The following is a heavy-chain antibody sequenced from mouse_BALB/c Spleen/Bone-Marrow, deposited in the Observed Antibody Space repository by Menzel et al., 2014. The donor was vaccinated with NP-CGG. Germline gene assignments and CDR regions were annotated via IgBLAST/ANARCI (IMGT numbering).Heavy chain of an antibody. CDR1: GYTFTDYD. CDR2: IDPETGGT. V-gene: IGHV1-15*01. Sequence: VKLQESGAELVRPGASVTLSCKASGYTFTDYDMHWVKQKPVHGLEWIGAIDPETGGTAYNQKFKGKATLTADKSSSTAYMELRSLTSGDSAVYYCTREGYGNTYYFDYWGQGTTLTVSS. CDR3: TREGYGNTYYFDY. J-gene: IGHJ2*01. D-gene: IGHD2-1*01.